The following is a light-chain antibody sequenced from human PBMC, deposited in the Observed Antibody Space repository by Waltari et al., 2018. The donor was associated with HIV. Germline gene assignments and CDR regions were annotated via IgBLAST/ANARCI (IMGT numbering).Light chain of an antibody. J-gene: IGKJ5*01. Sequence: AIQLTQSPSSLSASVGDRVTITCRASQGIAGASAWYQQKPGKGPRLLIYDGSSLESGVPPRFSGSGSGTDFTLTISSLQPDDFATYYCQQFNSYPITFGQGTRLEIK. CDR3: QQFNSYPIT. V-gene: IGKV1-13*02. CDR1: QGIAGA. CDR2: DGS.